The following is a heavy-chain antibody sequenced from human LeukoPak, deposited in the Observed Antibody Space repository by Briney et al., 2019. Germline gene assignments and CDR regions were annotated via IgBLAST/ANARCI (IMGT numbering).Heavy chain of an antibody. Sequence: GGSLRLSCAASGFTFSSYAMSWVRQAPGKGLEWVSAISGSGGSSYYADSVKGRFTISRDNSKNTLYLQMNSLRAEDTAVYYCAKSSRLRLYYFDYWGQGTLVTVSS. J-gene: IGHJ4*02. CDR1: GFTFSSYA. V-gene: IGHV3-23*01. CDR3: AKSSRLRLYYFDY. CDR2: ISGSGGSS. D-gene: IGHD4-17*01.